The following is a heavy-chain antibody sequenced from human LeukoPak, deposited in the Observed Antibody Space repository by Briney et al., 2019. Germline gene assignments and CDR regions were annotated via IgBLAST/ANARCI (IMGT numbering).Heavy chain of an antibody. D-gene: IGHD2-15*01. Sequence: GGSLRLSCAASGFTFSYYTMHWVRQAPGKGLEWVASISGTSKYIYYEDSLKGRFTVSRDNADNSRSLHITGLRADDTAVYYCAREGLTSVIAFDSWGQGTLVTVSS. V-gene: IGHV3-21*01. CDR1: GFTFSYYT. J-gene: IGHJ5*01. CDR2: ISGTSKYI. CDR3: AREGLTSVIAFDS.